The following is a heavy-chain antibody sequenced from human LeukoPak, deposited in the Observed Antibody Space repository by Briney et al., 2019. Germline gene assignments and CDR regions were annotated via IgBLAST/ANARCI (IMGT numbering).Heavy chain of an antibody. CDR3: AKGKEYYFDY. Sequence: PGASLRLSCAASGFTFDDYAMPWVRQAPGKGLEWVSGISWNSGSIGYADSVKGRFTISRDNAKNSLYLQMNSLRAEDTALYYCAKGKEYYFDYWGQGTLVTVSS. V-gene: IGHV3-9*01. CDR1: GFTFDDYA. D-gene: IGHD3-10*01. CDR2: ISWNSGSI. J-gene: IGHJ4*02.